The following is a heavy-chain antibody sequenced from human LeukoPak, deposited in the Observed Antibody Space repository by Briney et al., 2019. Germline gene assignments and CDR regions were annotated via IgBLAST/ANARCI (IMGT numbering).Heavy chain of an antibody. CDR3: TRHDAGIAARPFDN. Sequence: SETLSLTCTVSGGSISTYYWSWIRRPPGKGLEWIAYIHASGPTNYNPSLKSRITISVDTSKNQFSLKLSSVTAADTAVYYCTRHDAGIAARPFDNWGQGTLVTVSS. CDR2: IHASGPT. D-gene: IGHD6-6*01. V-gene: IGHV4-4*09. CDR1: GGSISTYY. J-gene: IGHJ4*02.